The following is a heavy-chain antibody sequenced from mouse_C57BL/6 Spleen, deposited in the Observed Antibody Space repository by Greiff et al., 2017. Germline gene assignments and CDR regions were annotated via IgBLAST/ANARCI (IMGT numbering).Heavy chain of an antibody. CDR1: GYSFTGYY. CDR3: ARGDPQHYAMDY. V-gene: IGHV1-42*01. J-gene: IGHJ4*01. CDR2: INPSTGGT. Sequence: EVQGVESGPELVKPGASVKISCKASGYSFTGYYMNWVKQSPEKSLEWIGEINPSTGGTTYNQKFKAKATLTVDKSSSTAYMPLKSLTSEDSAVYYCARGDPQHYAMDYWGQGTSVTVSS. D-gene: IGHD3-3*01.